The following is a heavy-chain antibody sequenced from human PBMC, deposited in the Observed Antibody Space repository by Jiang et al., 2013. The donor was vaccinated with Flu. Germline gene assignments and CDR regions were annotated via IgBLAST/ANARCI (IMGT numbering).Heavy chain of an antibody. D-gene: IGHD6-6*01. CDR3: ARGRRRQLVRSAYNWFDP. J-gene: IGHJ5*02. V-gene: IGHV4-34*01. CDR1: GGSFSIYY. CDR2: INHSGGT. Sequence: RLLKPSETLSLTCAVYGGSFSIYYWNWIRQPPGKGLEWIGEINHSGGTNYNPSLKSRVTISVDTSKNQFSLNLSSVTAADTAVYYCARGRRRQLVRSAYNWFDPWGQGTLVTVSS.